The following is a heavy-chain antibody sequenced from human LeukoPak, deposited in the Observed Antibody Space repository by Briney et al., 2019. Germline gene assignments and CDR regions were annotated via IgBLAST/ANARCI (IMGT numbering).Heavy chain of an antibody. CDR3: AKDLSWYCSGGSCSLLSFDY. Sequence: QAGGSLRLSCAASGFTFSKYAMHWVRQAPGKGLEYVSAISGNGGSTYYADSVKGRFTISRDNSKNTLSLQMNSLRAEDTAVYYCAKDLSWYCSGGSCSLLSFDYWGQGTLVTVSS. D-gene: IGHD2-15*01. CDR1: GFTFSKYA. CDR2: ISGNGGST. V-gene: IGHV3-23*01. J-gene: IGHJ4*02.